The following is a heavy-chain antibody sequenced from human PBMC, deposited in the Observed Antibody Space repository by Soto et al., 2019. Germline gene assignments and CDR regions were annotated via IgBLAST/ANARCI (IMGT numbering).Heavy chain of an antibody. V-gene: IGHV4-39*07. D-gene: IGHD3-10*01. Sequence: SETLSLTCTVSGGSISSSSYYWGWIRQPPGKGLEWIGEINHSGSTNYNPSLKSRVTISVDTSKNQFSLKLSSVTAADTAVYYCARDLDYYGSGSSLVIAGHWFDPWGQGTLVTVSS. CDR3: ARDLDYYGSGSSLVIAGHWFDP. CDR2: INHSGST. J-gene: IGHJ5*02. CDR1: GGSISSSSYY.